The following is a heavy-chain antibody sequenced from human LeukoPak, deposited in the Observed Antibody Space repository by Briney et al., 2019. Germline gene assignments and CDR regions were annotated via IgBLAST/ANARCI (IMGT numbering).Heavy chain of an antibody. Sequence: GGSLRLSCAASGFTFSRYAMSWVRQAPEKGLEWVSTISGSGGGTYYADSVKGRFTISRDDYKNTLYLQMNSLRAEDTAVYYCVKDLGRYRNNCFDYWGQGTLVTVSS. CDR1: GFTFSRYA. V-gene: IGHV3-23*01. CDR3: VKDLGRYRNNCFDY. CDR2: ISGSGGGT. J-gene: IGHJ4*02. D-gene: IGHD1-26*01.